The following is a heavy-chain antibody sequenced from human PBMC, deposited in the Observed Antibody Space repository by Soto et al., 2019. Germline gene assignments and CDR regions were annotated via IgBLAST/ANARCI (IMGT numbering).Heavy chain of an antibody. CDR3: AHYYCGSGSYYHTNDY. V-gene: IGHV2-5*02. J-gene: IGHJ4*02. CDR2: IYWDDNK. D-gene: IGHD3-10*01. Sequence: SGPTPVNPTQTLTLTCTSSGFSLSTSGVGVGWIRQPPGKALEWLALIYWDDNKRYSPSLKSRLTITKDTSNNLVVLTMTNMDPVDIATFFCAHYYCGSGSYYHTNDYWGQGSLVTVSS. CDR1: GFSLSTSGVG.